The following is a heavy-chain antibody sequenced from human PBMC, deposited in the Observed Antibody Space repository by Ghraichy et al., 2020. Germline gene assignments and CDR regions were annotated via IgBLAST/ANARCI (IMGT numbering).Heavy chain of an antibody. CDR2: IIPIFGTA. Sequence: SVKVSCKASGGTFSSYAISWVRQAPGQGLEWMGGIIPIFGTANYAQKFQSRVTITADESTSTAYMELSSLRSEDTAVYYCASGLMAGTRGVDWGQRTLVTVSS. D-gene: IGHD5-24*01. V-gene: IGHV1-69*13. J-gene: IGHJ4*02. CDR3: ASGLMAGTRGVD. CDR1: GGTFSSYA.